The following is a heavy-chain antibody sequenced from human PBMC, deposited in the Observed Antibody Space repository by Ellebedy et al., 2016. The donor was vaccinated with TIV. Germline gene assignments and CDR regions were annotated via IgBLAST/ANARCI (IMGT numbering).Heavy chain of an antibody. CDR2: IKSDGTTT. J-gene: IGHJ4*02. V-gene: IGHV3-74*01. Sequence: GESLKISCAASGFTFSSYYMHWVRQAPGMGLVWVSRIKSDGTTTSYADSVKGRFTISRDNAKNTVFLQMNSLRVEDTAVYYCIRGGLSESYLEYWGQGTLVTVSS. CDR1: GFTFSSYY. D-gene: IGHD1-26*01. CDR3: IRGGLSESYLEY.